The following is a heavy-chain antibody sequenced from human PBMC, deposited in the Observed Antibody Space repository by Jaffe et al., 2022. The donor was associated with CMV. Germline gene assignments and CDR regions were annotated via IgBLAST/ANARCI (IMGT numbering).Heavy chain of an antibody. V-gene: IGHV3-23*01. Sequence: EVQLLDSGGGLVQPGGSLRLSCAASGFAFSNYAMSWVRQAPGKGLEWVSAITGSGGDTYYAVSVKGRFTISRDNSKNTLYLQMTSLRAEDTALYYCAKETHSSSSAYFDYWGQGALVTVSS. D-gene: IGHD6-6*01. CDR3: AKETHSSSSAYFDY. J-gene: IGHJ4*02. CDR2: ITGSGGDT. CDR1: GFAFSNYA.